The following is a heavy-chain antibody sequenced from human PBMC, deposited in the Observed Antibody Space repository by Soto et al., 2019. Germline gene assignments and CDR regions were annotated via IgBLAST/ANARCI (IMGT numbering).Heavy chain of an antibody. J-gene: IGHJ5*02. CDR3: ARGSSLAPVTRRPFGFDT. CDR1: GFTFSSYE. D-gene: IGHD4-17*01. V-gene: IGHV3-48*03. CDR2: ISSSGSTI. Sequence: GGSLRLSCAASGFTFSSYEMNWVRQAPGKGLEWVSYISSSGSTIYYADSVKGRFTVSRDNAKNSLYLQMNSLRAEDTAVYYCARGSSLAPVTRRPFGFDTWGQGTLVTVSS.